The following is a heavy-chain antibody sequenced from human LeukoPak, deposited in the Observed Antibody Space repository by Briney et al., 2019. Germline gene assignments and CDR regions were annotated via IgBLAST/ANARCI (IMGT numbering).Heavy chain of an antibody. CDR2: IYSGGST. V-gene: IGHV3-53*01. CDR3: ARDSMVVTGGAFDI. CDR1: GFTVSSNY. D-gene: IGHD4-23*01. J-gene: IGHJ3*02. Sequence: GGSLRLSCAASGFTVSSNYMSWVRQAPGKGLEWVSVIYSGGSTYYADSVKGRFTISGDNSKNTLYLQMNSLRAEDTAVYYCARDSMVVTGGAFDIWGQGTMVTVSS.